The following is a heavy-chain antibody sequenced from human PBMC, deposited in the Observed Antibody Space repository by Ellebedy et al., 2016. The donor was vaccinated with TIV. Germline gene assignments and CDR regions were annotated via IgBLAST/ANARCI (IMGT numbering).Heavy chain of an antibody. CDR1: GFTFSSNW. J-gene: IGHJ5*01. CDR3: AKGHTTSFFYLFDS. D-gene: IGHD2-2*01. V-gene: IGHV3-23*01. CDR2: VGGGDDRT. Sequence: PGGSLRLSCAASGFTFSSNWMSWIRQAPGKGLEWVSAVGGGDDRTFYADAVKGRFTISRDNSKNTVTLQMQSLRAEDTALYYCAKGHTTSFFYLFDSWGQGTLVTVSS.